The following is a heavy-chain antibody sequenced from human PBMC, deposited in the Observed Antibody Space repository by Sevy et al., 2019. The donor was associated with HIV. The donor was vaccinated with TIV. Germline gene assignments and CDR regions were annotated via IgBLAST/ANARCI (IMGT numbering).Heavy chain of an antibody. V-gene: IGHV3-30*18. CDR2: ISSDGVNI. D-gene: IGHD3-10*01. Sequence: GGSLRLSCTGSGFRFNTAPMYWVRQAPGKALEWVAFISSDGVNINYGDSVKGRVTVSRDNSRDTIYLQMDNVRSDDAATYFCGKDPDEQLAFGAHSFFYHYFGVDVRGPGTTVTVSS. J-gene: IGHJ6*02. CDR3: GKDPDEQLAFGAHSFFYHYFGVDV. CDR1: GFRFNTAP.